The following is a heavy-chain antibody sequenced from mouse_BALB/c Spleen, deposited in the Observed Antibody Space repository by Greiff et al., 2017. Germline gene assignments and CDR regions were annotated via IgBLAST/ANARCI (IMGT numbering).Heavy chain of an antibody. D-gene: IGHD2-12*01. CDR1: GFTFSDYG. CDR3: ARDGDDDYFDY. J-gene: IGHJ2*01. Sequence: EVMLVESGGGLVQPGGSRKLSCAASGFTFSDYGMAWVRQAPGKGPEWVAFISNLAYSIYYADTVTGRFTISRENAKNTLYLEMSSLRSEDTAMYYCARDGDDDYFDYWGQGTTRTVSS. V-gene: IGHV5-15*02. CDR2: ISNLAYSI.